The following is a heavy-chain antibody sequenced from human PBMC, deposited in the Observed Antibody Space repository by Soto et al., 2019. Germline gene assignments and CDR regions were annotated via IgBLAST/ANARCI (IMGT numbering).Heavy chain of an antibody. CDR1: GGTFSSYA. J-gene: IGHJ6*02. Sequence: SVKVSCKASGGTFSSYAISWVRQAPGQGLEWMGGIIPIFGTANYAQKFQGKVTITADESTSTAYMELRSLRSEDTAGDYCSREHYTVVVTAINYYGMEVWGQGTTDTVSS. CDR3: SREHYTVVVTAINYYGMEV. V-gene: IGHV1-69*13. D-gene: IGHD2-21*02. CDR2: IIPIFGTA.